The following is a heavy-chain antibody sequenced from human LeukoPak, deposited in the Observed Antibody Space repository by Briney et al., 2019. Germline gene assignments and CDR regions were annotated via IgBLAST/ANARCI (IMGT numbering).Heavy chain of an antibody. Sequence: SGTLSLTCAVSVGSISSGNWWSWVRQSPGKGLEWIGEIYQNGTANYNPSLKSRVTISADRFTNHFSLKLTSVTAADSAVYYCATAPILRGEGGEHFKYGMDVWGQGTTVSVSS. CDR1: VGSISSGNW. CDR3: ATAPILRGEGGEHFKYGMDV. J-gene: IGHJ6*02. CDR2: IYQNGTA. V-gene: IGHV4-4*02. D-gene: IGHD2-2*02.